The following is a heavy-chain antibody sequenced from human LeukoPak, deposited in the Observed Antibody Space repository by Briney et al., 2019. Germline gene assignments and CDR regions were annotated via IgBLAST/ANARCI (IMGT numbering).Heavy chain of an antibody. V-gene: IGHV3-74*01. CDR1: GLTFSSYW. CDR3: VGTIASRGSEY. J-gene: IGHJ4*02. D-gene: IGHD6-6*01. CDR2: INSDESST. Sequence: PGGSLRLSCAASGLTFSSYWMYWVRQAPGKGLVWVSRINSDESSTSYADSVKGRFTISRDNAKNTVYLQMNNLRVDDTAMYYCVGTIASRGSEYWGQGALVTVSS.